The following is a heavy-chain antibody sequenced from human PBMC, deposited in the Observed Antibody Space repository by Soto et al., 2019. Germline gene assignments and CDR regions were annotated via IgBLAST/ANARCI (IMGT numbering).Heavy chain of an antibody. D-gene: IGHD3-16*01. Sequence: GRSLRLSCAASGFTFSSYSMNLVRQAPGKGLEWVSSISSSSSYIYYAESVKGRFTISRDNAKNSLYLQMNSLRAEDTAVYYCARIPSLGGTGYYYYCMDVWDEGTTVTVSS. CDR2: ISSSSSYI. CDR3: ARIPSLGGTGYYYYCMDV. CDR1: GFTFSSYS. V-gene: IGHV3-21*01. J-gene: IGHJ6*02.